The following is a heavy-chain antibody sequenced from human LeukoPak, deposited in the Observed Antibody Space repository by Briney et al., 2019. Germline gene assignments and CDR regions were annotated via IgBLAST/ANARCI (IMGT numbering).Heavy chain of an antibody. J-gene: IGHJ4*02. CDR1: GFTFSSYG. D-gene: IGHD1-1*01. V-gene: IGHV3-30*02. CDR2: IRYDGSNK. Sequence: GGSLRLSCAASGFTFSSYGMHWVRQAPGKGLEWVAFIRYDGSNKYYADSVKGRFTISRDNSKNTLYLQMNSLRTEDTAVYFCTKACREGRDWSDLDYWGQGTLVTVSS. CDR3: TKACREGRDWSDLDY.